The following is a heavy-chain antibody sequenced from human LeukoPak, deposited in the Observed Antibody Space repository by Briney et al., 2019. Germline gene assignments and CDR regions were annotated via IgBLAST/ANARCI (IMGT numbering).Heavy chain of an antibody. V-gene: IGHV1-69*05. J-gene: IGHJ6*03. CDR2: IIPIFGTA. CDR3: AINELGTVGYYYYMDV. Sequence: SVKVSCKASGGTFSSYAISWVRQAPGQGLEWMGGIIPIFGTANYAQKFQGKVTITTDESTSTAYMELSSLRSEDTAVYYCAINELGTVGYYYYMDVWGKGTTVTVSS. D-gene: IGHD7-27*01. CDR1: GGTFSSYA.